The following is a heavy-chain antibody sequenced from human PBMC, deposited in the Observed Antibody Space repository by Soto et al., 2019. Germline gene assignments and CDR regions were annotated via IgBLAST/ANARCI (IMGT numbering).Heavy chain of an antibody. CDR2: IWYDGSNK. V-gene: IGHV3-33*01. Sequence: GGSLRLSCAASGFTFSSYGMHWVRQAPGKGLEWVAVIWYDGSNKYYADSVKGRFTISRDNSKNTLYPQMNSLRAEDTAVYYCARGGYGDYAIRRAFDTWGQGTMVTVSS. CDR1: GFTFSSYG. J-gene: IGHJ3*02. D-gene: IGHD4-17*01. CDR3: ARGGYGDYAIRRAFDT.